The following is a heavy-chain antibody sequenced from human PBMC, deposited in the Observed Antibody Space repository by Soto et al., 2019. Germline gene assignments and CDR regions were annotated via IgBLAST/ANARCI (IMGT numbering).Heavy chain of an antibody. CDR2: INPNSGGT. Sequence: GASVKVSCKASGYTFTGYYMHWVRQAPGQGLEWMGWINPNSGGTNYAQKFQGRVTMTRDTSISTAYTELSRLRSDDTAVYYCARGGVLRYFDWLFSRGGFDYWGQGALVTVSS. D-gene: IGHD3-9*01. V-gene: IGHV1-2*02. J-gene: IGHJ4*02. CDR3: ARGGVLRYFDWLFSRGGFDY. CDR1: GYTFTGYY.